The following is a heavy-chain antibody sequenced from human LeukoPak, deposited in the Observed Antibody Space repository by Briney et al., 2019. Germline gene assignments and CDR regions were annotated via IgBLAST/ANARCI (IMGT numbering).Heavy chain of an antibody. CDR2: ISNDGSNK. CDR3: AKGGGSIGRSYYFDY. J-gene: IGHJ4*02. D-gene: IGHD2-15*01. V-gene: IGHV3-30*18. CDR1: GFQFSTYG. Sequence: GGSPRLSCAASGFQFSTYGMHWVRQAPGKGLEWVAAISNDGSNKFYTDSVKGRFTISRDNPKSTMNLQMNSLRAEDTAVYYCAKGGGSIGRSYYFDYWGQGILVTVSS.